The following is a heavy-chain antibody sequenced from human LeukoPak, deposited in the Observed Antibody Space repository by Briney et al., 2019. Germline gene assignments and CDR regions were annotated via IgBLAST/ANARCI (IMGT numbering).Heavy chain of an antibody. V-gene: IGHV3-23*01. CDR2: ISGSGGST. D-gene: IGHD5-12*01. Sequence: GGSLRLSCAASGFTFSSYAMSWVRQAPGKGLEWVSAISGSGGSTYYADSVKGRFTISRDNAKNSLFLQMNSLRAEDTAVYYCATDYSAYDPPDSWGQGTLVTVSS. CDR3: ATDYSAYDPPDS. J-gene: IGHJ4*02. CDR1: GFTFSSYA.